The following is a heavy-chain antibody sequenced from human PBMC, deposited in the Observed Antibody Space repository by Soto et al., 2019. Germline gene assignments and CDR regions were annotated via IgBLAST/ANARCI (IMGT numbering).Heavy chain of an antibody. Sequence: QVQMVQSGAEVKKPGASVKVSCKASGHTFTGHHMHWVRQAPGQGLEWMGLIDLDIGDTKYAQKFQGRVTSTSDTAITTAYMELRGRRSDDTAVYECALEPTGTAGFDYWGQGTLVTVSS. CDR3: ALEPTGTAGFDY. CDR1: GHTFTGHH. CDR2: IDLDIGDT. V-gene: IGHV1-2*02. J-gene: IGHJ4*02. D-gene: IGHD2-21*02.